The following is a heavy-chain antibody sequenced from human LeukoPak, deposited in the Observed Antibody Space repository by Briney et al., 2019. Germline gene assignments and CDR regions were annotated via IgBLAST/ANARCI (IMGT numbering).Heavy chain of an antibody. D-gene: IGHD3-10*01. V-gene: IGHV4-31*03. Sequence: PSETLSLTRTVSVGSISSGGYYWSWIRHHPGKGLEWIGYIYYSGSTYYNPSLKSRVTISVDTSKNQFSLKLSSVTAADTAVYYCARGYGSGSQYFDYWGQGTLVTVSS. CDR2: IYYSGST. J-gene: IGHJ4*02. CDR1: VGSISSGGYY. CDR3: ARGYGSGSQYFDY.